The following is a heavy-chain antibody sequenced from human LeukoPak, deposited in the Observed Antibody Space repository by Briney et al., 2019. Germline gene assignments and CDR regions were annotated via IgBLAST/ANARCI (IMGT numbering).Heavy chain of an antibody. J-gene: IGHJ4*02. CDR2: ISGSGTDI. D-gene: IGHD5-18*01. V-gene: IGHV3-21*01. Sequence: GGSLRLSCAASGFTFSSYWMSWVRQAPGKGLECLSYISGSGTDINYADSVRGRFTISRDNAKNLLYLQMNDLRLEDTAVYYCARTARHLDYWGQGTLVTVSS. CDR1: GFTFSSYW. CDR3: ARTARHLDY.